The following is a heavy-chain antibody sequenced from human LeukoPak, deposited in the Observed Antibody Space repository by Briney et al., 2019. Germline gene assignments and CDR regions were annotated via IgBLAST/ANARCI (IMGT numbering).Heavy chain of an antibody. V-gene: IGHV3-23*01. Sequence: GGSLGLSCTTSGFTFTSAMSWIRQAPGKGLEWVSAISGSGNKPYTADSVKGRFTISRDNSKNPLYLQMNSLRAEDTAVYYCAKDRRYCSGYSCPYYFDYWGQGTLVTVSS. CDR2: ISGSGNKP. J-gene: IGHJ4*02. CDR3: AKDRRYCSGYSCPYYFDY. D-gene: IGHD2-15*01. CDR1: GFTFTSA.